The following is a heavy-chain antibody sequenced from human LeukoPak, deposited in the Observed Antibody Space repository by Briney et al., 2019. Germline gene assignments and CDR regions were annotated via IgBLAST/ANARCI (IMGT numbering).Heavy chain of an antibody. J-gene: IGHJ4*02. V-gene: IGHV3-48*03. Sequence: GGSLRLSCAASGFTFSSYEMNWVRQAPGKGLEWGSYISSSGSTINYAGSVKGRFTISRDNAKNSLYLQMNSLRAEDTAVYYCARGGPAAGRFDYWGQGTLVTVSS. CDR1: GFTFSSYE. D-gene: IGHD6-13*01. CDR3: ARGGPAAGRFDY. CDR2: ISSSGSTI.